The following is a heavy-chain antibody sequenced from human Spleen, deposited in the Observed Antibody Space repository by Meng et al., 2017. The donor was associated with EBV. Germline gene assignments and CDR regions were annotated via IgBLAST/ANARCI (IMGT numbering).Heavy chain of an antibody. CDR1: GASISTGSYY. CDR2: VYFSGST. CDR3: AQRERWGLDP. D-gene: IGHD3-16*01. J-gene: IGHJ5*02. V-gene: IGHV4-61*01. Sequence: QVQVPESGPGLVKPSETLSLTCTVSGASISTGSYYWTWIRQTPGKGLEWLGYVYFSGSTSYNPSLESRVTISVDKSKNQIFLKLRSVTAADTAVYYCAQRERWGLDPWGQGTLVTVSS.